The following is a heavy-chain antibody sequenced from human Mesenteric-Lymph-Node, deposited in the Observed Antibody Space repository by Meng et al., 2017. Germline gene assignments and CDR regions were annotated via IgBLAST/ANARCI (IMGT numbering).Heavy chain of an antibody. CDR3: ARGINGGCGD. CDR1: GDIVSSNSAA. CDR2: TYYRSKWYH. Sequence: HVHLPQLCSALVKPSQTLSLTWAISGDIVSSNSAAWHWIRQSPSRGLEWLGMTYYRSKWYHEYAVSVKSRITISPDTPKNQFSLQLNSMTPEDTAVYYCARGINGGCGDWGQGTLVTVSS. V-gene: IGHV6-1*01. D-gene: IGHD4-23*01. J-gene: IGHJ4*02.